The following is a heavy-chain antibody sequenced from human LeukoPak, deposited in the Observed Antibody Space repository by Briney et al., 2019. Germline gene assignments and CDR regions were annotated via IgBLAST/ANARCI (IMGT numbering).Heavy chain of an antibody. Sequence: GGSLRLSCGASGFTFSSYGMHWVRQAPGKGLEWVAVIWYDGSNKYYADSVKGRFTISRDNSKNTLYLQMNSLRAEDTAVYYCAALAGKQGYFDYWGQGTLVTVSS. CDR2: IWYDGSNK. V-gene: IGHV3-33*08. CDR1: GFTFSSYG. CDR3: AALAGKQGYFDY. D-gene: IGHD6-13*01. J-gene: IGHJ4*02.